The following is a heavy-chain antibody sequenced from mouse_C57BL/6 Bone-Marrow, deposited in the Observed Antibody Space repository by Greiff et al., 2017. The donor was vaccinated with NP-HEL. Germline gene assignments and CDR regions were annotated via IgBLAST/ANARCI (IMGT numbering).Heavy chain of an antibody. J-gene: IGHJ3*01. CDR1: GYTFTSYW. V-gene: IGHV1-53*01. CDR2: INPSNGGT. D-gene: IGHD1-2*01. Sequence: VKLQQPGTELVKPGASVKLSCKASGYTFTSYWMHWVKQRPGQGLEWIGNINPSNGGTNYNEKFKSKATLTVDKSSSTAYMQLSSLTSEDSAVYYCARLRPVDEWFAYWGQGTLVTVSA. CDR3: ARLRPVDEWFAY.